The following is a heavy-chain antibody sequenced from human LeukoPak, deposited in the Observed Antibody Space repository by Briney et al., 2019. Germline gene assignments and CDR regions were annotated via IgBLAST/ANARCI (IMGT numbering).Heavy chain of an antibody. J-gene: IGHJ4*02. CDR1: GGTFSSYA. CDR2: IIPIFGTA. CDR3: ARSITIFGVVIDY. Sequence: SVKVSCKASGGTFSSYAISWVRQAPGQGLDWMGGIIPIFGTANYAQKFQGRVTITADKSTSTAYMELSSLRSEDTAVYYCARSITIFGVVIDYWGQGTLVTVSS. D-gene: IGHD3-3*01. V-gene: IGHV1-69*06.